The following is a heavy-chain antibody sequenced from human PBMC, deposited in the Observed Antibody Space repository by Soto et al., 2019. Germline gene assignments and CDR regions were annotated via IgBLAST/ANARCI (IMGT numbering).Heavy chain of an antibody. J-gene: IGHJ4*02. CDR3: ARTSIVATITGQIDY. CDR2: ISAYNGNT. CDR1: GYTFTSYG. D-gene: IGHD5-12*01. Sequence: QVQLVQSGAEVKKPGASVKVSCKASGYTFTSYGISWVRQAPGQGLEWMGWISAYNGNTNYAQKLQGRVTMTTDTSTSTAYMELRSLRSADTAVYYCARTSIVATITGQIDYWGQGTLVTVSS. V-gene: IGHV1-18*01.